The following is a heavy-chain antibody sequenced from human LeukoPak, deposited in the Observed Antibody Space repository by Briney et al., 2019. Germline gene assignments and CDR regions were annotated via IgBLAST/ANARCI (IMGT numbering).Heavy chain of an antibody. Sequence: LVESGGGVVQPGRSLRLSCAASGFTFSSYGMHWVRQAPGKGLEWVAVISYDGSNKYYADSVKGRFTISRDNSKNTLNLQMNSLRVEDTAIYYCARDRPHNWFDPWGQGTLVTVSS. CDR2: ISYDGSNK. J-gene: IGHJ5*02. CDR3: ARDRPHNWFDP. CDR1: GFTFSSYG. V-gene: IGHV3-30*03.